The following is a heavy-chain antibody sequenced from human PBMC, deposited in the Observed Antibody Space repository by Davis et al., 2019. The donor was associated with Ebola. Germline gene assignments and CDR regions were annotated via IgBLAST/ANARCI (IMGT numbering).Heavy chain of an antibody. CDR2: INQDGSEK. CDR3: TTPPGRVGPTTNAFDL. Sequence: PGGSLRLSCAASGFTFSSYAMSWVRQAPGKGLEWVANINQDGSEKYYVDSVKGRFTISRDNAKNSLFLQMNSLRGEDTAMYYCTTPPGRVGPTTNAFDLWGQGTLVTVSS. J-gene: IGHJ3*01. CDR1: GFTFSSYA. D-gene: IGHD1-26*01. V-gene: IGHV3-7*03.